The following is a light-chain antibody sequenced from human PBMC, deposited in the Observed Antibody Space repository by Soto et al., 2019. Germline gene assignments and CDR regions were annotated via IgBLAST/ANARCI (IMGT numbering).Light chain of an antibody. V-gene: IGKV1-33*01. Sequence: DIQMTQSPSSLSASVGDRVTITCQASQYIGDHLNWYQQTPGKVPNLLSYTASILETGVPSRFSGRESGTYFTFTLSSLQPEAIATYYCQQYDNVPTLTVGGGTKVEIK. CDR3: QQYDNVPTLT. CDR2: TAS. J-gene: IGKJ4*01. CDR1: QYIGDH.